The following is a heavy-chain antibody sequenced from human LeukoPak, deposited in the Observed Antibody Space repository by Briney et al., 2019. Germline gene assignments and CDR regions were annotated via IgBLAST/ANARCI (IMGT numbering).Heavy chain of an antibody. D-gene: IGHD5-18*01. CDR2: ISYDGSNK. Sequence: GGSLRLSCAASGFTFSSYAMHWVRQAPGKGLEWVAVISYDGSNKYYADSVKGRFTISRDNSKNTLYLQMNSLRAEDTAVYHCARELGDVSYGGIWGQGTMVTVSS. J-gene: IGHJ3*02. V-gene: IGHV3-30*04. CDR1: GFTFSSYA. CDR3: ARELGDVSYGGI.